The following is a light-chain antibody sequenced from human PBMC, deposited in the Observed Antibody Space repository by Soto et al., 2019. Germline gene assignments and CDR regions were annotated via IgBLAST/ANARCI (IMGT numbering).Light chain of an antibody. CDR3: QHRSNLPLT. CDR2: GAS. J-gene: IGKJ1*01. Sequence: EIVMTQSPATLSVSPGEGVTLSCRPSQSVSSISAWHQQRPHQPPRLLIDGASTRATGAPARFSGSSSGTDFTPTISSLEPEDVAVYYWQHRSNLPLTFGQGTKVDIK. V-gene: IGKV3-15*01. CDR1: QSVSSI.